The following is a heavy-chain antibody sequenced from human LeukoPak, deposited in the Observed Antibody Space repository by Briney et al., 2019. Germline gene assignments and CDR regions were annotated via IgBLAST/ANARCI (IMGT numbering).Heavy chain of an antibody. CDR3: AVEWELLGYYLDY. J-gene: IGHJ4*02. CDR1: GGTFSSYA. V-gene: IGHV1-69*05. D-gene: IGHD1-26*01. Sequence: GSSVKVSCKASGGTFSSYAISWVRQAPGQGLEWMGRIIPIFGTANYAQKFQGRVTITTDESTSTAYMELSSLRSEDTAVYYCAVEWELLGYYLDYWGQGTLVTVSS. CDR2: IIPIFGTA.